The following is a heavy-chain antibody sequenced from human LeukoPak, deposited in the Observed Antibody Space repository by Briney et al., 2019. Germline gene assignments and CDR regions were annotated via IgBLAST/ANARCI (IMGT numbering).Heavy chain of an antibody. CDR3: AKDMYNYYYYYMDV. D-gene: IGHD1-1*01. V-gene: IGHV3-9*01. J-gene: IGHJ6*03. Sequence: GGSLRLSCAASGFTFDDYAMHWVRQAPGKGLEWVSGISWNSGNMGYADSVKGRFTISRDNAKNSLYLQMNSLRAEDTAVYYCAKDMYNYYYYYMDVWGKGTTVTVSS. CDR2: ISWNSGNM. CDR1: GFTFDDYA.